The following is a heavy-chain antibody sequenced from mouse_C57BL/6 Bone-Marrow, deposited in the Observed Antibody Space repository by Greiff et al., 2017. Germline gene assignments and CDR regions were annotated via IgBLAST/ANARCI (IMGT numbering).Heavy chain of an antibody. CDR3: TTSPFAY. CDR1: GFNIKDDY. CDR2: IDPENGDT. Sequence: VQLQQSGAELVRPGASVKLSCTASGFNIKDDYMHWVKQRPEQGLEWIGWIDPENGDTEYASKFQGKATITAATSSNTAYLQLSSLTSEDTAVYYCTTSPFAYWGQGTLVTVSA. J-gene: IGHJ3*01. V-gene: IGHV14-4*01.